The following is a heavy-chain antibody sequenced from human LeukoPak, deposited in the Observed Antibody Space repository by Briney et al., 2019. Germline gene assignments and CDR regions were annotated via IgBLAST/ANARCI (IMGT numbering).Heavy chain of an antibody. CDR3: ARVLRDYVWGSYRHDAFDI. CDR1: GGSISSYY. D-gene: IGHD3-16*02. V-gene: IGHV4-59*01. J-gene: IGHJ3*02. CDR2: VYYTGHT. Sequence: SETLSLTCTVSGGSISSYYWSWIRQPPGKGLEWIGYVYYTGHTNYNPSLKSRATISGDTSKSQFSLRLSSVTTADTAVYYCARVLRDYVWGSYRHDAFDIWGQGTMVTVSS.